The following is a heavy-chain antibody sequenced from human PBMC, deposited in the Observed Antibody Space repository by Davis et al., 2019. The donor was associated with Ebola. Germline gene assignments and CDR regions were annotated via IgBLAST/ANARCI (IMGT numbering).Heavy chain of an antibody. CDR1: GFTFSSYG. D-gene: IGHD3-22*01. Sequence: GESLKISCAASGFTFSSYGMHWVRQAPGKGLEWVAVIWYDGSNKYYADSVKGRFTISRDNSKNTLYLQMNSLRAEDTAVYYCARGEGGLYYYDSSGMDVWGKGTTVTVSS. CDR2: IWYDGSNK. V-gene: IGHV3-33*01. CDR3: ARGEGGLYYYDSSGMDV. J-gene: IGHJ6*03.